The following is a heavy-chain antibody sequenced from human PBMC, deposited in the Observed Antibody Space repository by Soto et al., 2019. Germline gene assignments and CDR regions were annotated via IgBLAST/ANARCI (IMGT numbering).Heavy chain of an antibody. CDR2: IIPILGIA. D-gene: IGHD3-9*01. CDR1: GGTFSSYT. J-gene: IGHJ5*02. V-gene: IGHV1-69*08. Sequence: QVQLVQSGAEVKKPGSSVKVSCKASGGTFSSYTISWVRQAPGQGLEWMGRIIPILGIANYAQKFQGRVTITADKSTSTAYMELSSLRSGDPAVYSCARDRDWDSFDPWGQGTLVTVSS. CDR3: ARDRDWDSFDP.